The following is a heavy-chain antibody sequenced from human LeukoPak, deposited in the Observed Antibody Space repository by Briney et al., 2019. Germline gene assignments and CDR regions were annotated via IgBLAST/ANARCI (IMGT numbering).Heavy chain of an antibody. Sequence: ASVKVSCKVSGYTLTELSMHWVRQAPGKGLEWMGGFDPEDGETIYAQKFQGRVIMTEDTSTDTAYMELSSLRSEDTAVYYCATDVIVGATTFDYWGQGTLVTVSS. J-gene: IGHJ4*02. D-gene: IGHD1-26*01. CDR3: ATDVIVGATTFDY. CDR1: GYTLTELS. V-gene: IGHV1-24*01. CDR2: FDPEDGET.